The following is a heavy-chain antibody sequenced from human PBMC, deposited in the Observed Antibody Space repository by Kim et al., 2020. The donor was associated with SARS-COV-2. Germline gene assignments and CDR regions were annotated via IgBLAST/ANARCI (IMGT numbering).Heavy chain of an antibody. CDR2: IYTSGST. CDR1: GGSISSYY. J-gene: IGHJ4*02. Sequence: SETLSLTCTVSGGSISSYYWSWIRQPAGKGLEWIGRIYTSGSTNYNPSLKSRVTMSVDTSKNPFSLKLSSVTAADTAVYYCARVYYDFWSGYPQEYFDYWGQGTLVTVSS. CDR3: ARVYYDFWSGYPQEYFDY. V-gene: IGHV4-4*07. D-gene: IGHD3-3*01.